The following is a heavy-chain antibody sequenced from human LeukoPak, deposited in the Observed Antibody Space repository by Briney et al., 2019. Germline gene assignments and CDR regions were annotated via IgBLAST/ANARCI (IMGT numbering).Heavy chain of an antibody. CDR1: GFTFSSYA. D-gene: IGHD6-6*01. Sequence: PGGSLRLSCAASGFTFSSYAMSWVRQAPGKGLEWVSGISGNGGSTYYADSVKGRFTISRDNSKNTLYLQMNSLRAEDTAVYYCASGISGIAAPFDYWGQGTLVTVSS. CDR3: ASGISGIAAPFDY. CDR2: ISGNGGST. J-gene: IGHJ4*02. V-gene: IGHV3-23*01.